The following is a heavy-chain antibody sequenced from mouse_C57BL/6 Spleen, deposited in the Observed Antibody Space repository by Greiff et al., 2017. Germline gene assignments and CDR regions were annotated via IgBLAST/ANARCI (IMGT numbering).Heavy chain of an antibody. CDR3: ARWGGDY. CDR1: GYSFTGYY. V-gene: IGHV1-42*01. CDR2: INPSTGGT. J-gene: IGHJ2*01. Sequence: EVKLMESGPELVKPGASVKISCKASGYSFTGYYMNWVKQSPEKSLEWIGEINPSTGGTTYNQKFKAKATLTVDKSSSTAYMQLKSLTSEDSAVYYCARWGGDYWGQGTTLTVSS.